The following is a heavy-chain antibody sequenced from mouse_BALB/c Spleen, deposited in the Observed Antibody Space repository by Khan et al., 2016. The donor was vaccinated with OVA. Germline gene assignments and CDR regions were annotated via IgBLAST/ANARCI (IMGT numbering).Heavy chain of an antibody. V-gene: IGHV1-7*01. J-gene: IGHJ3*01. D-gene: IGHD2-1*01. CDR3: ARRGLYGILAY. CDR2: INPSTGYT. CDR1: GYTFTTYW. Sequence: QVQLQQSGAELAKPGASVKMSCTASGYTFTTYWMHRVKQRPGQGLEWIGYINPSTGYTESNQNFKDKATLTADESSSTAYMQLNSLTSEDSAVYDCARRGLYGILAYWGQGTLVTVSA.